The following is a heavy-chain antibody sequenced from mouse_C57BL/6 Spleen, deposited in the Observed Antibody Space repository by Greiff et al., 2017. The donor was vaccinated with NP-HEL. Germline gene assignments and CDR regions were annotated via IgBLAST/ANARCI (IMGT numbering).Heavy chain of an antibody. Sequence: QVQLQQSGAELVRPGTSVKVSCKASGYAFTNYLIEWVKQRPGQGLEWIGVINPGSGGTNYNEKFKGKATLTADKSSSTAYMQLSSLTSEDSAVDFGARYGMMVTTEPFAYWGQGTLVTVSA. CDR2: INPGSGGT. CDR3: ARYGMMVTTEPFAY. CDR1: GYAFTNYL. V-gene: IGHV1-54*01. J-gene: IGHJ3*01. D-gene: IGHD2-3*01.